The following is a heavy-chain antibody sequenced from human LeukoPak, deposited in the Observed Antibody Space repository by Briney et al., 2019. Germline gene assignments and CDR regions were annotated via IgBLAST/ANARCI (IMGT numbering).Heavy chain of an antibody. J-gene: IGHJ4*02. V-gene: IGHV3-64*01. CDR3: ARATNSYGGNSDF. D-gene: IGHD4-23*01. Sequence: PGGSLRLSCVASGFTFSDYTMHWVRQAPGKGLEYVSAISSYGDNTYYANSVKGRFTVSRDNSKNTLYLQMGSLGADDMAVYYCARATNSYGGNSDFWGQGTLVTVSS. CDR1: GFTFSDYT. CDR2: ISSYGDNT.